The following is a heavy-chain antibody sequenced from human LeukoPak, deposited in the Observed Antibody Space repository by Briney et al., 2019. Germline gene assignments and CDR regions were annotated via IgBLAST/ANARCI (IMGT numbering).Heavy chain of an antibody. V-gene: IGHV3-21*01. J-gene: IGHJ3*02. Sequence: GSLRLSCAASGFTFSDYGVNWVRQAPGKGLEWVSSISSSSSYIYYADSVKGRFTISRDNAKNSLYLQMNSLRAEDTAVYYCAREFVDDAFDIWGQGTMVTVSS. CDR2: ISSSSSYI. CDR1: GFTFSDYG. CDR3: AREFVDDAFDI. D-gene: IGHD2-21*01.